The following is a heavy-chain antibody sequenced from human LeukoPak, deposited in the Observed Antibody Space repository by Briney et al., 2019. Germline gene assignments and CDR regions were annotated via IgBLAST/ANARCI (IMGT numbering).Heavy chain of an antibody. CDR3: ARGLTIAAAGTSNWFDP. V-gene: IGHV3-23*01. CDR1: GFNFEFHG. CDR2: ISGNGDTT. D-gene: IGHD6-13*01. Sequence: GGSLRLSCVASGFNFEFHGMSWVRQAPGKGLEWVSAISGNGDTTYYADSVRGRFTIFRDNSKDTVYMQMNSLRAEDTAVYYCARGLTIAAAGTSNWFDPWGQGTLVTVSS. J-gene: IGHJ5*02.